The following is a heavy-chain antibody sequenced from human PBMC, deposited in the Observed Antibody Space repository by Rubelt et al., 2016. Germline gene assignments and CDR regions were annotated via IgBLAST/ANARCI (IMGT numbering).Heavy chain of an antibody. J-gene: IGHJ4*02. V-gene: IGHV1-18*01. D-gene: IGHD5-24*01. CDR3: ARERDDYGDY. Sequence: QVQLVQSGAEVKKPGASVKVSCKASGYTFTSYGISWVRQAPGQGLEWMGWISANNGNTNYAQKLQGRATRTPDTPTSTAYMGLRSLRSDDTAWYYCARERDDYGDYWGQGTLVTVSS. CDR1: GYTFTSYG. CDR2: ISANNGNT.